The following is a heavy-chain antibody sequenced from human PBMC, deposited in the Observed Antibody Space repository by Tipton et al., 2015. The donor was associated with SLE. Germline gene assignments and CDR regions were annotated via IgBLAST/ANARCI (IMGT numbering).Heavy chain of an antibody. V-gene: IGHV5-51*03. CDR1: GYSFTSYW. D-gene: IGHD3-9*01. CDR3: ASLYYDILTGYYNGDYYFDY. Sequence: QLVQSGAEVKKPGESLKISCKGSGYSFTSYWIGWVRQMPGKGLEWMGIIYPGDSDTRYSPSFQGQVTISADKSISTAYLQWSSLKASDTAMYYCASLYYDILTGYYNGDYYFDYWGQGTLVTVSS. J-gene: IGHJ4*02. CDR2: IYPGDSDT.